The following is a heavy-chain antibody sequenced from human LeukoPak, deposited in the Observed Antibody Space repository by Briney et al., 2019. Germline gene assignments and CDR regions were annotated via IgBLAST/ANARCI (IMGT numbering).Heavy chain of an antibody. J-gene: IGHJ4*02. CDR1: GFTFCNYL. CDR2: IKQDGRVK. V-gene: IGHV3-7*01. Sequence: GGSLRLSSAASGFTFCNYLMRWVRPGPEKGPEGVDNIKQDGRVKQYVDSMKGRFTISRDNAKNSLYLQMNSLRVEDTAVYYCARDRDDGGFEYWGQGTLVTVSS. D-gene: IGHD4-23*01. CDR3: ARDRDDGGFEY.